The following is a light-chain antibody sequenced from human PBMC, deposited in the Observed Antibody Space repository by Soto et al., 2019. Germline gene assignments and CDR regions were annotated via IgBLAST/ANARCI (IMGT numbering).Light chain of an antibody. CDR1: SRDVGDYNY. V-gene: IGLV2-8*01. J-gene: IGLJ1*01. Sequence: QSVLTQPPSASGSPGQSVTISCTGTSRDVGDYNYVSWYQQHPGKAPKLIVYEVSLRPAGVPDRFSASKSANTASLTVAGLQAEDEADYYCSSYAGSNNYVFGSGTKVTVL. CDR2: EVS. CDR3: SSYAGSNNYV.